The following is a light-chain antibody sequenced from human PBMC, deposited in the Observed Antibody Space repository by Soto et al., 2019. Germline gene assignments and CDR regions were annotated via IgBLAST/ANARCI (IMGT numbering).Light chain of an antibody. V-gene: IGKV1-9*01. Sequence: IQLTQSPSSLSASMGDRVTITCRASQGIINYLAWYQQKPGKAPKLLIYGASTLQGGVPSRFSGSGSGTEFTFTISSLQPDDFASYYCQQYNSYPWTFGQGTKVDIK. J-gene: IGKJ1*01. CDR2: GAS. CDR1: QGIINY. CDR3: QQYNSYPWT.